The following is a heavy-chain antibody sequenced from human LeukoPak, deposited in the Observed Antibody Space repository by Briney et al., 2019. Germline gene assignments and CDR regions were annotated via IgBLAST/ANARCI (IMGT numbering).Heavy chain of an antibody. D-gene: IGHD3-16*02. Sequence: SETLALTCAVYGGSSSGYYWSWIRQPPGKELEWIGEINHSGSTNHNPSLKSRVTISVDTSKNQFSLKLSSVTAADTAVYYCARVLGDYVWGSYRSYYFDYWGQGTLVTVSS. J-gene: IGHJ4*02. CDR1: GGSSSGYY. CDR3: ARVLGDYVWGSYRSYYFDY. V-gene: IGHV4-34*01. CDR2: INHSGST.